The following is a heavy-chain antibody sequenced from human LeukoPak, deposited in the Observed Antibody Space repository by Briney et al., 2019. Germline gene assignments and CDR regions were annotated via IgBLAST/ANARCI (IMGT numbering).Heavy chain of an antibody. CDR2: ISSSGSIR. Sequence: GGSLRLSCEVSGLTFSTYSMNWVRQAPGKGLEWISYISSSGSIRYYADSVKGRFTISRDNAKNLLYLQMNSLRDEDTAVYYCARGVIWFGESPKNWLGPDPWGQGTLVTVSS. V-gene: IGHV3-48*02. CDR3: ARGVIWFGESPKNWLGPDP. D-gene: IGHD3-10*01. CDR1: GLTFSTYS. J-gene: IGHJ5*02.